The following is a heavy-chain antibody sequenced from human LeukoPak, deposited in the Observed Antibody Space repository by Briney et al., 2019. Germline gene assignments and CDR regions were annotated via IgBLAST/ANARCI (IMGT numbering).Heavy chain of an antibody. CDR3: ARGDY. V-gene: IGHV1-2*06. CDR1: GYTFTNFA. CDR2: INPNSGGT. Sequence: ASVKVSCKASGYTFTNFAINWVRQAPGQGLEWMGRINPNSGGTNYAQKFQGRVTMTRDTSISTAYMELSRLRSDDTAVYYCARGDYWGQGTLVTVSS. J-gene: IGHJ4*02.